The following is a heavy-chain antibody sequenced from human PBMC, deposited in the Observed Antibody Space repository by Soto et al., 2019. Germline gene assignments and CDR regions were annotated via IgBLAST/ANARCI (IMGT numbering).Heavy chain of an antibody. J-gene: IGHJ4*02. Sequence: EVQLVESGGDLVQPGGSLRLSCVASEFSISPYWMSWVRQAPGKGLEWVSAISGSGGSTYYADSVKGRFTISRDNSKNTLYLQMNSLRAEDAAVYYCAKQPRLVRRDFDYWGQGTLVTVSS. V-gene: IGHV3-23*04. D-gene: IGHD6-13*01. CDR2: ISGSGGST. CDR1: EFSISPYW. CDR3: AKQPRLVRRDFDY.